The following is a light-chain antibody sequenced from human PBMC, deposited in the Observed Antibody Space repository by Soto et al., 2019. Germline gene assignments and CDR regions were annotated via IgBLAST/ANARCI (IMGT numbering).Light chain of an antibody. J-gene: IGKJ5*01. V-gene: IGKV3-15*01. CDR2: GAS. CDR3: RQYNNWPPLP. Sequence: ELVMTQSPVTLSVSPGERATLSCRASQSVSNNLAWYQQKPGQAPSLLIYGASTMATGIPARFSGSGSGTEFTLTISSLQSEDFSVFYCRQYNNWPPLPFGQGTRLEIK. CDR1: QSVSNN.